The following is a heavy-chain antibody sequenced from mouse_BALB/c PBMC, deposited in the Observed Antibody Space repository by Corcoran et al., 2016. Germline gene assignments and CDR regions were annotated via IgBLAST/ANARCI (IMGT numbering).Heavy chain of an antibody. CDR3: ARLYDYGGRDY. J-gene: IGHJ2*01. D-gene: IGHD2-4*01. Sequence: EVQLQQSGAELVTPGASVKLSCTASGFNSNDTYMHWVKQRPDQGREWIGRIDPANGNTKYDPKFQGKATITADTSSNTAYLQLSSLTSEDTAVYYCARLYDYGGRDYWGQGTTLTVS. CDR2: IDPANGNT. V-gene: IGHV14-3*02. CDR1: GFNSNDTY.